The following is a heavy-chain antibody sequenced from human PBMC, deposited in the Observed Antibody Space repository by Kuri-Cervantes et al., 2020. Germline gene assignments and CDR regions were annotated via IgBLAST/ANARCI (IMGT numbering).Heavy chain of an antibody. CDR1: GYSFTSYW. CDR3: ARSDSSGYRHFQH. Sequence: KVSCKGSGYSFTSYWIGWVRQMPGKGLEWMGIIYPGDSDTRYSPSFQGQVTISADKSISTAYLQWSSLKASDTAMYYCARSDSSGYRHFQHWGQGTLVTVSS. CDR2: IYPGDSDT. D-gene: IGHD3-22*01. J-gene: IGHJ1*01. V-gene: IGHV5-51*01.